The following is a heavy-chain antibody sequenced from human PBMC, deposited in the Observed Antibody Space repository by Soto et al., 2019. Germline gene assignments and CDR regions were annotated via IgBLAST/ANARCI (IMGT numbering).Heavy chain of an antibody. J-gene: IGHJ3*02. V-gene: IGHV1-69*06. CDR2: IIPMFGTP. CDR1: GDTFTNFA. D-gene: IGHD5-12*01. CDR3: ARGLRGYTGYDGGGAFDI. Sequence: QVQLVQSGTEVKKSGSSVKVSCKASGDTFTNFAISWMRQAPGQGLEWMGGIIPMFGTPNYAQKFHGSVTITADRSTSTAYLELRSLRSEDTAVYYCARGLRGYTGYDGGGAFDIWGQGTMVTVSS.